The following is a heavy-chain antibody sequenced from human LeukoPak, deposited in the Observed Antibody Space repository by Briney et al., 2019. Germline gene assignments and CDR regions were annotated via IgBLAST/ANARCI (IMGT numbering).Heavy chain of an antibody. CDR3: ARATSNSYNWFDP. CDR1: GGSISSGDYY. CDR2: IYYSGST. Sequence: SQTLSLTCTVSGGSISSGDYYWSWIRQPPGKGLEWIGYIYYSGSTYYNPSLKSRVTISVDTSKNQFSLKLSSVTAADTAVYCCARATSNSYNWFDPWGQGTLVTVSS. V-gene: IGHV4-30-4*08. J-gene: IGHJ5*02. D-gene: IGHD6-6*01.